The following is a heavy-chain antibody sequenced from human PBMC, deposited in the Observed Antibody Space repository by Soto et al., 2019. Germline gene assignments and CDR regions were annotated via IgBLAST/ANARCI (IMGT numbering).Heavy chain of an antibody. CDR2: IWYDGINT. CDR3: AKGRSRYSDYDLDY. J-gene: IGHJ4*02. Sequence: QVQRVESGGGVVQPGRSLRLCCAAAGFTFNSYGMHWVRQAPGKGLEWVARIWYDGINTYYADSVKGRLTVSRDNSKNTLSLPMTSLRAEDTAVYYCAKGRSRYSDYDLDYWGQGTLVTVSS. CDR1: GFTFNSYG. V-gene: IGHV3-33*06. D-gene: IGHD5-12*01.